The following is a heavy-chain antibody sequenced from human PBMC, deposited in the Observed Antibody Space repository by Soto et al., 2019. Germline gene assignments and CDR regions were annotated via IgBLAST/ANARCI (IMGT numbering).Heavy chain of an antibody. CDR2: INPNSGNA. Sequence: GASVKVCCKASGYTFSSYDINWVRQASGQGLEWMGGINPNSGNAGYVEKFQGRVTMTADESTSTAYMELSSLRSEDTAVYYCARDRSIAVAGDFDYWGQGNQVTVSS. V-gene: IGHV1-8*01. CDR1: GYTFSSYD. CDR3: ARDRSIAVAGDFDY. J-gene: IGHJ4*02. D-gene: IGHD6-19*01.